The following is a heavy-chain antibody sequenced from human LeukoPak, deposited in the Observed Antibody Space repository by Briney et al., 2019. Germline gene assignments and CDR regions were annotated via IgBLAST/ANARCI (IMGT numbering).Heavy chain of an antibody. V-gene: IGHV1-69*01. D-gene: IGHD2-2*01. CDR1: GGTFSSYA. CDR2: IIPIFGTA. CDR3: ARHVVPAAALYY. J-gene: IGHJ4*02. Sequence: SVKVSCKASGGTFSSYAISWVRQAPGQGLEWMGGIIPIFGTANYAQKFQGRVTITADESTSTAYMEPSSLRSEDTAVYYCARHVVPAAALYYWGQGTLVTVSS.